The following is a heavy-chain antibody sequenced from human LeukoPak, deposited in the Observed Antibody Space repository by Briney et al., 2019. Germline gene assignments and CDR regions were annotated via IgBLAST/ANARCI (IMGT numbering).Heavy chain of an antibody. J-gene: IGHJ3*02. CDR2: ISGSGGST. CDR1: GFTFSSYA. D-gene: IGHD2-8*01. Sequence: GGSLRLTCAASGFTFSSYAMSWVRQASGKGLEWVSAISGSGGSTYYADSVKGRFTISRDNSKNTLYLQMNSLRAEDTAVYYCAKAKFSAVWPDAFDIWGQGTMVTVSS. V-gene: IGHV3-23*01. CDR3: AKAKFSAVWPDAFDI.